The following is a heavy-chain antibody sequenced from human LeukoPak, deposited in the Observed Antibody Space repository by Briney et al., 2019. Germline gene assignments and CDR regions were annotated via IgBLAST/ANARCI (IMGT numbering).Heavy chain of an antibody. D-gene: IGHD3-9*01. CDR1: GFTFSSYS. J-gene: IGHJ4*02. V-gene: IGHV3-48*01. CDR3: ARDRAWYYDILTPRILFDY. Sequence: PGGSLRLSCAASGFTFSSYSMNWVRQAPGKGLEWVSYISSSSSTIYYADSVKGRFTISRDNAKNSLYLQMNSLRAEDTAVYYCARDRAWYYDILTPRILFDYWGQGTLVTVSS. CDR2: ISSSSSTI.